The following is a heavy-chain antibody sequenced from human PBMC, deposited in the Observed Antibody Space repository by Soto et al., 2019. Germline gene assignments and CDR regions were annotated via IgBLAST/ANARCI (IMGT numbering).Heavy chain of an antibody. V-gene: IGHV1-18*01. Sequence: ASVKVSCKASGYTFTSYGISWVRQAPGQGLEWMGWISAYNGNTNYTQKFQGRATITADESTSTAYMDLSSLRSEDTAVYYCARSLYSSSWFHSGNSYYYYGMDVWGQGTTVTVS. J-gene: IGHJ6*02. CDR2: ISAYNGNT. D-gene: IGHD6-13*01. CDR3: ARSLYSSSWFHSGNSYYYYGMDV. CDR1: GYTFTSYG.